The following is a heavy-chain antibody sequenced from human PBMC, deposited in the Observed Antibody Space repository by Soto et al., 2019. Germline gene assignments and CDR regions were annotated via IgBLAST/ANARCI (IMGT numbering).Heavy chain of an antibody. J-gene: IGHJ5*02. D-gene: IGHD3-3*01. CDR1: GFTFSSYS. CDR2: ISSSSSAI. V-gene: IGHV3-48*02. Sequence: GSLRLSCAASGFTFSSYSMNWVRQAPGKGLEWVSYISSSSSAIYYADSVKGRFTISRDDAKNSLYLQMNSLRDEDTAVYYCARESRFLEWLSLNWFDPWGQGTLVTVSS. CDR3: ARESRFLEWLSLNWFDP.